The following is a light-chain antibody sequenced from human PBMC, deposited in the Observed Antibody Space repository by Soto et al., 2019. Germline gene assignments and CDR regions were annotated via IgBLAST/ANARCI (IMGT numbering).Light chain of an antibody. J-gene: IGLJ1*01. CDR3: AAWDGSLNAHV. CDR1: SSNIGSNT. CDR2: SNN. V-gene: IGLV1-44*01. Sequence: QSVLTQPPSASGTPGQRVTISCSGSSSNIGSNTVNWYQQLPGTAPKLLISSNNQRPSGVPDRFSGSKSGTSASLAISGLQSEDEADYYCAAWDGSLNAHVFGTGIKLTVL.